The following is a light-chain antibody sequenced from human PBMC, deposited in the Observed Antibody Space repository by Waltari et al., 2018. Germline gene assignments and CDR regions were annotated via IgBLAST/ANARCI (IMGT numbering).Light chain of an antibody. CDR3: QQYFTFPWT. CDR2: RAS. CDR1: QSVSTW. Sequence: DIQMTQSPSTLSASVGERVTITCRASQSVSTWLAWYQQKPGEAPTPLVYRASSYQNGVPSRFSASGSGDEFTLSINGLQPDDFATYYCQQYFTFPWTFGRGTKVEI. V-gene: IGKV1-5*03. J-gene: IGKJ1*01.